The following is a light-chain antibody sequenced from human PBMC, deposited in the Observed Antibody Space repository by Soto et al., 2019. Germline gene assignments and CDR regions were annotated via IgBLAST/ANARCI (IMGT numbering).Light chain of an antibody. V-gene: IGKV1-5*01. CDR3: QQYNSFWT. Sequence: DIQMTQSPSTLSASVGDRVIITCRASQSISRWLAWYQQKPGKVPKLLIFDASSLESGVPSRFSGSGSGTDFTLAISSLQPDDSATYYCQQYNSFWTFGQGTKVDIK. CDR2: DAS. CDR1: QSISRW. J-gene: IGKJ1*01.